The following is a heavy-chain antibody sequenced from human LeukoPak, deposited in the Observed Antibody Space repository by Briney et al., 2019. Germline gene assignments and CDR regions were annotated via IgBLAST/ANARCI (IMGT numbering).Heavy chain of an antibody. CDR1: GGSISSYY. V-gene: IGHV4-4*09. Sequence: SETLSLTCTASGGSISSYYWSWIRQPPGKGLEWIGYIYTSGSTNYNPSLKSRVTISVDTSKNQFSLKLSSVTAADTAVYYCARRLEWGWFDPWGQGTLVTVSS. CDR2: IYTSGST. D-gene: IGHD1-1*01. J-gene: IGHJ5*02. CDR3: ARRLEWGWFDP.